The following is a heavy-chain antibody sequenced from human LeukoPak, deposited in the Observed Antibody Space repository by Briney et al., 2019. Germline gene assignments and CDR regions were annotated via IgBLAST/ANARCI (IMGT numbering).Heavy chain of an antibody. Sequence: SHTLSLTCALSGGSISSGGFSSSWIQQPPGKGLEWIGYMYHGGSTYYNPSLESRVTISVDRSKNQFSLKLSSVTAADTAVYYCASTNDFGDYVGAWGQGTLVTVSS. CDR2: MYHGGST. CDR3: ASTNDFGDYVGA. CDR1: GGSISSGGFS. D-gene: IGHD4-17*01. J-gene: IGHJ5*02. V-gene: IGHV4-30-2*01.